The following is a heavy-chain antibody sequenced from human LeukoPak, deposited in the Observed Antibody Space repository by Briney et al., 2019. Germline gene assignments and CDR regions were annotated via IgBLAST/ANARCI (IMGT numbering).Heavy chain of an antibody. CDR2: IRYDGSNK. CDR1: GFTFSSYA. V-gene: IGHV3-33*08. CDR3: ARRDHGDYGEEY. Sequence: GGSLRLSCAASGFTFSSYAMSWVRQAPGKGLEWVAFIRYDGSNKYYADSVKGRFTISRDNSKNTLYLQMNSLRAEDTAVYYCARRDHGDYGEEYWGQGTLVTVSS. D-gene: IGHD4-17*01. J-gene: IGHJ4*02.